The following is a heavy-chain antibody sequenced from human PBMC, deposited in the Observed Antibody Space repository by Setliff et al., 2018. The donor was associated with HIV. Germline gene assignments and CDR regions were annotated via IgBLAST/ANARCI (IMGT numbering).Heavy chain of an antibody. CDR1: GASFSGYY. D-gene: IGHD2-2*01. CDR3: ARVRLRVPPSIFNY. V-gene: IGHV4-34*01. J-gene: IGHJ4*02. Sequence: SETLSLTCAVYGASFSGYYWAWIRQSPGTGLEWIGEINHSGITNYNPTLKSRVTISTDTSKNQFSLRLNSVTAADTAVYYCARVRLRVPPSIFNYWGQGALVTVSS. CDR2: INHSGIT.